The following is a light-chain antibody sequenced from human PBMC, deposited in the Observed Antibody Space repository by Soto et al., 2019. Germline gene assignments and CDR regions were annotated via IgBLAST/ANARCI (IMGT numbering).Light chain of an antibody. CDR3: QQSYSTPQT. CDR2: GAS. CDR1: QSISSF. V-gene: IGKV1-39*01. Sequence: DIQMTQSPSSLSASVGDRVTITCRAGQSISSFLNWYQQKPGKAPKLLIYGASSLQSGVPSRFSGSGSGTDFTLTISRLQPEDLGTYYCQQSYSTPQTFGQGTKVEIK. J-gene: IGKJ1*01.